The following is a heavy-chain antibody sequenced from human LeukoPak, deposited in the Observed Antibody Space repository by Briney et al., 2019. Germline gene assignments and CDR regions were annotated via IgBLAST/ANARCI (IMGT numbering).Heavy chain of an antibody. CDR3: ARDYYDSSGYYRVGYFDY. CDR2: IKPDGSEK. J-gene: IGHJ4*02. D-gene: IGHD3-22*01. V-gene: IGHV3-7*01. CDR1: GFTFSSYW. Sequence: QAGGSLGLSCAASGFTFSSYWMSWVRQAPGKGLEWVANIKPDGSEKYYVDSVKGRFTISRDNAKNSLYLQMNSLRAEDTAVYYCARDYYDSSGYYRVGYFDYWGQGTLVIVSS.